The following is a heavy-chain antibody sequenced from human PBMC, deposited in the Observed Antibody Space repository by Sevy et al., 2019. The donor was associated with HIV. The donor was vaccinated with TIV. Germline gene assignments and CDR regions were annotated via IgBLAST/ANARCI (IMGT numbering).Heavy chain of an antibody. J-gene: IGHJ6*02. Sequence: GGSLRLSCAASGFTFSSYGMHWVRQAPGKGLEWVAVIWYDGNNKYYADSVKGRFTISRDNSRNRLYLQMNTLRVEDTAVYFCARDGAVADANHYYYGMDVWGQGTTVTVSS. V-gene: IGHV3-33*01. CDR1: GFTFSSYG. D-gene: IGHD6-19*01. CDR3: ARDGAVADANHYYYGMDV. CDR2: IWYDGNNK.